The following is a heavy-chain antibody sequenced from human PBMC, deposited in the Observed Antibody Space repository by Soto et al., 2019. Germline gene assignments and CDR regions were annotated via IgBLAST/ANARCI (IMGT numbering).Heavy chain of an antibody. CDR2: IYYSGST. J-gene: IGHJ4*02. V-gene: IGHV4-59*08. CDR1: GGSISSYY. CDR3: ASGSYNWNSRTLFDY. D-gene: IGHD1-7*01. Sequence: PSETLSLTCTVSGGSISSYYWSWIRQPPGKGLEWIGYIYYSGSTNYNPSLKSRVTISVDTSKNQFSLKLSSVTAPDTAVYYCASGSYNWNSRTLFDYWGQGTLVTVSS.